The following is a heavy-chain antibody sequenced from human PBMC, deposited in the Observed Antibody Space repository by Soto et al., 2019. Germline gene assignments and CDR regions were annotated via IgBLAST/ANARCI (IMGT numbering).Heavy chain of an antibody. J-gene: IGHJ6*02. CDR1: GFTFSSYA. V-gene: IGHV3-23*01. Sequence: GGSLRLSCAASGFTFSSYAMSWVRQAPGKGLEWVSAISGSGGSTYYADSVKGRFTISRDNSKNTLYMQRNSLRAEDTAVYYCAKGGTTGYCSGGSCYSWISYYYYYGMDVWGQGTTVTVSS. D-gene: IGHD2-15*01. CDR2: ISGSGGST. CDR3: AKGGTTGYCSGGSCYSWISYYYYYGMDV.